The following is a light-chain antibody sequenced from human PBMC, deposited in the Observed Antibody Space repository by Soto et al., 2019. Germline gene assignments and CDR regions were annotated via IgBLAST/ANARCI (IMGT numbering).Light chain of an antibody. CDR1: SSDVGGYKY. V-gene: IGLV2-14*01. CDR3: SSYTSSSTLVV. Sequence: QSVLTQPASVSGSPGQSITISCTGTSSDVGGYKYVSWYQQHPGKAPKLMIYDVSNRPSGVSNRFSGSKSGNTASLTISGLQAGDEADYYCSSYTSSSTLVVLGGGTKLTVL. J-gene: IGLJ2*01. CDR2: DVS.